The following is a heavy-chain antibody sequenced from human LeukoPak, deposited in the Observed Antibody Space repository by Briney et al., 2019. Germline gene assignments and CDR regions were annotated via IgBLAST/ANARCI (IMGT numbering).Heavy chain of an antibody. Sequence: GGSLRLSCTASGFSFGDYAMSWVRQAPGKGLEWVSVIYSGGSTYYADSVKGRFTISRDNSKNTLYLQMNSLRAEDTAVYYCARTVVYDYWGQGTLVTVSS. CDR3: ARTVVYDY. V-gene: IGHV3-66*01. J-gene: IGHJ4*02. CDR2: IYSGGST. D-gene: IGHD4-23*01. CDR1: GFSFGDYA.